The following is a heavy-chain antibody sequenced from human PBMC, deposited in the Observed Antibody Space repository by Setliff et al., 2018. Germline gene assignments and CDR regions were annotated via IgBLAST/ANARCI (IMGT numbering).Heavy chain of an antibody. CDR2: INPNNGET. D-gene: IGHD3-9*01. CDR3: ARDFIWGGLTGPDY. J-gene: IGHJ4*02. Sequence: ASVKVSCKASGYTFIGHYMHWVRQAPGEGLEWMGWINPNNGETKFAQKFQGRVTLARDTSLKTHYMELSNLTSDDTAIYYCARDFIWGGLTGPDYWGQGTLGTSPQ. CDR1: GYTFIGHY. V-gene: IGHV1-2*02.